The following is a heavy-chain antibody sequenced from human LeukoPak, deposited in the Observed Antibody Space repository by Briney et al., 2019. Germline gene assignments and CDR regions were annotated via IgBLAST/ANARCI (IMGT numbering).Heavy chain of an antibody. Sequence: GGSLRLSCAASRFTFNYGMHWVRQAPGKGLEWVAVISFDGSNKDYVDSVKGRFTISRDNSKNTLYLQMNSLRAEDTAVYYCAKGYNGYDYAFDIWGQGTMVTVSS. CDR1: RFTFNYG. J-gene: IGHJ3*02. CDR2: ISFDGSNK. CDR3: AKGYNGYDYAFDI. V-gene: IGHV3-30*18. D-gene: IGHD5-12*01.